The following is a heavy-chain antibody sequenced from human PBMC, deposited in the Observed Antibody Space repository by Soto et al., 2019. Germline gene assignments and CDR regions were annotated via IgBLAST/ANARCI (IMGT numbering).Heavy chain of an antibody. Sequence: SETLSLTCGVSGYSISSGYYWVLIRHPPGKVLEWIGSVYHSGNTFYNPSLKSRVTISIDTSRNQFSLKLSSVTAADTAIFYCARVSYCSTTSCYSGDSYYFDYWGRGTLVTVSS. V-gene: IGHV4-38-2*01. CDR3: ARVSYCSTTSCYSGDSYYFDY. CDR1: GYSISSGYY. J-gene: IGHJ4*02. D-gene: IGHD2-2*01. CDR2: VYHSGNT.